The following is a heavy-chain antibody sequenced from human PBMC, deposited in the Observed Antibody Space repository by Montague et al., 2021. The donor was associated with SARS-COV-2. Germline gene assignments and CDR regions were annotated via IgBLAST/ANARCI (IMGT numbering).Heavy chain of an antibody. J-gene: IGHJ6*02. CDR3: ARHLRVTTVTSHMYHYAMDV. V-gene: IGHV4-59*08. CDR1: GDSISNYS. Sequence: SETLSLTCSVSGDSISNYSWSWIRQSPGKGLEWIGYIYYSGSTNYNPSLTSRVTISVDTSKNQVSLKLTSATAADTAVYYCARHLRVTTVTSHMYHYAMDVWGLGTTVTVSS. CDR2: IYYSGST. D-gene: IGHD4-11*01.